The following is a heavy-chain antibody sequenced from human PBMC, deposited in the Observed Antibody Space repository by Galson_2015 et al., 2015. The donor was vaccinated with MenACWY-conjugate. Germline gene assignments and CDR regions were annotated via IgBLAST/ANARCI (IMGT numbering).Heavy chain of an antibody. CDR3: ARSPSPTVNWFDP. CDR1: AGSISSSSYY. CDR2: IYYSGST. J-gene: IGHJ5*02. V-gene: IGHV4-39*07. Sequence: SETLSLTCPVSAGSISSSSYYWGWLRQHPGKGLEWIGSIYYSGSTYYNPTLKNRVTMSVETSKNQFSLKLSSVTAADTAVYYCARSPSPTVNWFDPWGQGTLVTVSS. D-gene: IGHD4-17*01.